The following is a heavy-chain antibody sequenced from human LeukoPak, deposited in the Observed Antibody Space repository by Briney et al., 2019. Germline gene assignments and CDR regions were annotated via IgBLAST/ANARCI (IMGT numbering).Heavy chain of an antibody. CDR3: ARGRRYSSGYFDY. J-gene: IGHJ4*02. CDR2: INHSGST. CDR1: GGSFSGYY. V-gene: IGHV4-34*01. D-gene: IGHD6-19*01. Sequence: PSETLSLTCAVYGGSFSGYYWGWIRQPPGKGLEWIGEINHSGSTNYNPSLKSRVTISVDTSKNQFSLKLSSVTAADTAVYYCARGRRYSSGYFDYWGQGTLVTVSS.